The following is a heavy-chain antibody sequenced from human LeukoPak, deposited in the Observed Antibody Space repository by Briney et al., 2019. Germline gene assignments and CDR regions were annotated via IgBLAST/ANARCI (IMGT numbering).Heavy chain of an antibody. V-gene: IGHV3-7*01. CDR1: GFTFSSHW. Sequence: GGSLRLSCAASGFTFSSHWMTWVRQAPGKGLEWVANIKQDGSEKYYGDSVKGRFTISRDNAKNSLFPQMDSLRAEDTALYYCARGNDGGSSRWAYFFDYWGQGTLVTVSS. D-gene: IGHD4-23*01. CDR3: ARGNDGGSSRWAYFFDY. CDR2: IKQDGSEK. J-gene: IGHJ4*02.